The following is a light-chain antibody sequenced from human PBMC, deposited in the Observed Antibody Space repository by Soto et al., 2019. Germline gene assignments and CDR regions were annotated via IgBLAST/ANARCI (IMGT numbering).Light chain of an antibody. V-gene: IGKV3-20*01. CDR2: GAS. J-gene: IGKJ4*01. Sequence: EIVLTQSPDTLSLSPGERATLSCRASQSVSSSYLGWYQQKPGQAPRLLIYGASSRATGIPDRFSGSGSGTDFTLTISRLEPEDFAVYYCQQYGSSPPLTFGGGNKVEIK. CDR3: QQYGSSPPLT. CDR1: QSVSSSY.